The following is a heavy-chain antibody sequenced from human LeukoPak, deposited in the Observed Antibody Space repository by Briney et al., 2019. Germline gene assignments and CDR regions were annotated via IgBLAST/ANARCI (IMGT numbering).Heavy chain of an antibody. CDR2: IYHSGST. J-gene: IGHJ4*02. Sequence: PSETLSLTCTVSGYSISSGYYWGWIRQPPEKGLEWIGSIYHSGSTNYNPSLKSRVTISVDTSKNQFSLKLSSVTAADTAVYYCARDQYYYDSSGYYRFDYWGQGTLVTVSS. D-gene: IGHD3-22*01. V-gene: IGHV4-38-2*02. CDR1: GYSISSGYY. CDR3: ARDQYYYDSSGYYRFDY.